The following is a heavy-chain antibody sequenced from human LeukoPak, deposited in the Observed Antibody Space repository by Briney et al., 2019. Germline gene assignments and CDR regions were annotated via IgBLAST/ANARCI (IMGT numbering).Heavy chain of an antibody. V-gene: IGHV3-74*01. Sequence: PGGSLRPSCAASGFSFSSYWMHWVRQAPGKGLVWVSRINSDGSSTSYADSVKGRFTISRDNAKNTLYLQMNSLRAEDTAVYYCARRDTAMAFDYWGQGTLVTVSS. CDR2: INSDGSST. J-gene: IGHJ4*02. CDR1: GFSFSSYW. CDR3: ARRDTAMAFDY. D-gene: IGHD5-18*01.